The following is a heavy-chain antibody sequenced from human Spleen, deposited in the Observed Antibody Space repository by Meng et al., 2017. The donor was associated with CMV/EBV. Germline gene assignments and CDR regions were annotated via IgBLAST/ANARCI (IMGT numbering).Heavy chain of an antibody. D-gene: IGHD3-3*01. J-gene: IGHJ4*02. CDR2: ISPDTGGT. Sequence: TVSCETSGYPFLSYGISWVRQAPGKGLEWMGWISPDTGGTNYAQKFQGRVTLTRDTSISTAYMELSSLRSDDTAVYYCARVEIPFDYWGQGTLVTVSS. CDR1: GYPFLSYG. CDR3: ARVEIPFDY. V-gene: IGHV1-2*02.